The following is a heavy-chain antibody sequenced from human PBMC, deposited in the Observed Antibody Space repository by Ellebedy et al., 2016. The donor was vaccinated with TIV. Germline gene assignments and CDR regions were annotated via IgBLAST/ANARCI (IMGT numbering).Heavy chain of an antibody. CDR1: GGSISSYY. D-gene: IGHD3-10*01. CDR3: AGSLWFGELTPTLGMDV. V-gene: IGHV4-59*08. Sequence: MPSETLSLTCTVSGGSISSYYWRWIRQPPGKGLEWIGCIYYSGSTNYNPSLKSRVTISVDTSKNQFSLKLSSVTAADTAVYYCAGSLWFGELTPTLGMDVWGQGTTVTVSS. J-gene: IGHJ6*02. CDR2: IYYSGST.